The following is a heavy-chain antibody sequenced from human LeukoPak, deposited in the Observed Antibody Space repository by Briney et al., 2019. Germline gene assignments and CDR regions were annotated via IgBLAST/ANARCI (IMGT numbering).Heavy chain of an antibody. V-gene: IGHV3-33*01. CDR2: IWYDGSNK. J-gene: IGHJ4*02. D-gene: IGHD3-22*01. CDR1: GFTFSNCG. CDR3: ARDISGYYYFDY. Sequence: PGRSLRLSCAASGFTFSNCGMHWVGQAPGKGLEWVAVIWYDGSNKYYADSVKGRFIISRDNSKNTLYLQMNSLRAEDTAVYYCARDISGYYYFDYWGQGTLVTVSS.